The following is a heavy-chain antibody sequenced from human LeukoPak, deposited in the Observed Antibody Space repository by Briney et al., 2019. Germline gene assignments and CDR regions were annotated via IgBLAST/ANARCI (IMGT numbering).Heavy chain of an antibody. V-gene: IGHV4-59*12. CDR2: IFYSGST. CDR1: GGSISSYY. CDR3: ARDRDTIEGPYYYMDV. J-gene: IGHJ6*03. D-gene: IGHD5-18*01. Sequence: SETLSLTCTVSGGSISSYYWSWIRQPPGKGLEWVGYIFYSGSTNYNPSLKSGVTISVDTSKNQFSLKLSSVTAADTAVYYCARDRDTIEGPYYYMDVCGKGTTVTVSS.